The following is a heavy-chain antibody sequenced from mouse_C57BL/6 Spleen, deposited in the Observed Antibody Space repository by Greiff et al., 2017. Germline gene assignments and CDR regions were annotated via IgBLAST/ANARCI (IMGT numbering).Heavy chain of an antibody. D-gene: IGHD3-3*01. CDR3: AREKGDVWFAY. CDR2: IYPGDGDT. CDR1: GYAFSSSW. V-gene: IGHV1-82*01. J-gene: IGHJ3*01. Sequence: QVQLQQSGPELVKPGASVKISCKASGYAFSSSWMNWVKQRPGKGLEWIGRIYPGDGDTNYNGKSKGKATLTADKSSRTAYMQLSSLTSEDSAVYFCAREKGDVWFAYWAPGTLVTVSA.